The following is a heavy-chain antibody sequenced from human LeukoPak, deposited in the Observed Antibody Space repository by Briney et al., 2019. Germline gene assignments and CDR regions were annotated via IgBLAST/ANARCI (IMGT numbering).Heavy chain of an antibody. CDR3: ASALPDPRAFDI. J-gene: IGHJ3*02. V-gene: IGHV3-74*01. Sequence: GGSLRLSCAASGFTFSNYWMHWVRQAPGKGLVWVSRINSDGINTSYADSVKGRFTISRDNAKNSLHLLMNSLRAEDTAVYFCASALPDPRAFDIWGHGTMVTVSS. CDR2: INSDGINT. D-gene: IGHD1-14*01. CDR1: GFTFSNYW.